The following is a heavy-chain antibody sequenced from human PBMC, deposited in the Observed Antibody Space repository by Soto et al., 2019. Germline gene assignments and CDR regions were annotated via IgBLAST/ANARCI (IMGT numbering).Heavy chain of an antibody. CDR2: INPSGGST. CDR1: GYTFTSYY. CDR3: ASDAGTAPYYYGMDV. Sequence: ASVKVSCKASGYTFTSYYMHWVRQAPGQGLEWMGIINPSGGSTSYAQKFQGRVTMTRDTSTSTVYMELSSLRSEDTAVYYCASDAGTAPYYYGMDVWGQGTTVTV. D-gene: IGHD6-13*01. J-gene: IGHJ6*02. V-gene: IGHV1-46*01.